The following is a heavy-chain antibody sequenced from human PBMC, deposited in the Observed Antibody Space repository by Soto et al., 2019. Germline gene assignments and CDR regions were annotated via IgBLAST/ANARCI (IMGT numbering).Heavy chain of an antibody. D-gene: IGHD2-15*01. CDR2: IRSKAYGGTT. J-gene: IGHJ6*02. V-gene: IGHV3-49*03. CDR1: GFTFGDYA. Sequence: PGGSLRLSCTASGFTFGDYAMSWFRQAPGKGLEWVGFIRSKAYGGTTEYAASVKGRFTISRDDSKSIAYLQMNSLKAEDTAVYYCTRDSGLVGEYYYCGMDVWGQGTTVTVSS. CDR3: TRDSGLVGEYYYCGMDV.